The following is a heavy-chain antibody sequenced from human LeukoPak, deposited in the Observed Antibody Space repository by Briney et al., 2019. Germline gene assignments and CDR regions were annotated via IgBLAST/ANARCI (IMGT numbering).Heavy chain of an antibody. J-gene: IGHJ4*02. Sequence: SETLSLTCAVSGASIRNTSFYWGWIRQPPGKGLQWIASIYSSGTTYYNPSIKSRITLFVDTSKNQVSLKLRSVTAADTAVYYCARHSLNNYGHYYWGQGTLVTVSS. CDR3: ARHSLNNYGHYY. CDR1: GASIRNTSFY. CDR2: IYSSGTT. D-gene: IGHD4-17*01. V-gene: IGHV4-39*01.